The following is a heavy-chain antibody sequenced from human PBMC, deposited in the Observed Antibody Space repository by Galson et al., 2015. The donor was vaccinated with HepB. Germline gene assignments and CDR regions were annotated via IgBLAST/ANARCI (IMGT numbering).Heavy chain of an antibody. J-gene: IGHJ4*02. V-gene: IGHV5-10-1*01. Sequence: QSGAEVKKPGESLRNSCKDSGYSFTNYWINWVRQMPGKGLEWMGRIDPSDSYTNYSPSFQGHVTISVDKSISTAYLQWSSLKASDTAMYYCASSSRASGSTWSGSFDYWGQGTLVTISS. CDR1: GYSFTNYW. D-gene: IGHD6-13*01. CDR2: IDPSDSYT. CDR3: ASSSRASGSTWSGSFDY.